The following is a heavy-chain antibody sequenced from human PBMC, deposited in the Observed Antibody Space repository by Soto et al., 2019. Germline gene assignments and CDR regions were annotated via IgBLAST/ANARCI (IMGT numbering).Heavy chain of an antibody. CDR3: AIAPWDSRGYYYVTS. J-gene: IGHJ4*02. CDR2: IYYSGST. V-gene: IGHV4-59*01. CDR1: GGSISSYY. D-gene: IGHD3-22*01. Sequence: QVQLQESGPGLVKPSETLSLTCTVSGGSISSYYWSWIRQPPGKGLEWIGYIYYSGSTNYNPSLKSRVTLSVDTSKNQFSLKLSSVTAAVTAVYYCAIAPWDSRGYYYVTSWGQGTLVTVSS.